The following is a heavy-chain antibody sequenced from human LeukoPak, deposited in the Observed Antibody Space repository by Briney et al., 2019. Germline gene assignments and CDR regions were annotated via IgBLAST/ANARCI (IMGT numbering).Heavy chain of an antibody. Sequence: GASVKVSCKASVYTFTSYDINWVRQSTGQGLEWMGWMNPNSGNTGYAQKFQGRVTITRNTSISTAYMELSSLRSEDTAVYYCARVNSNYYYMYVWGKGTTVTVSS. CDR1: VYTFTSYD. CDR2: MNPNSGNT. CDR3: ARVNSNYYYMYV. D-gene: IGHD2-21*01. J-gene: IGHJ6*03. V-gene: IGHV1-8*03.